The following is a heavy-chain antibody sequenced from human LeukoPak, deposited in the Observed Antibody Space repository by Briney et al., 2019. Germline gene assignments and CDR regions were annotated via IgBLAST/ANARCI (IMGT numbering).Heavy chain of an antibody. D-gene: IGHD3-22*01. CDR2: ISSSGSTI. Sequence: PGGSLRLSCAASGFAFSSYEMNWVRQAPGKGLEWVSYISSSGSTIYYADSVKGRFTISRDNAKNSLYLQMNSLRAEDTAVYYCARVYYYDSSGYYGGDYWGQGTLVTVSS. CDR1: GFAFSSYE. CDR3: ARVYYYDSSGYYGGDY. V-gene: IGHV3-48*03. J-gene: IGHJ4*02.